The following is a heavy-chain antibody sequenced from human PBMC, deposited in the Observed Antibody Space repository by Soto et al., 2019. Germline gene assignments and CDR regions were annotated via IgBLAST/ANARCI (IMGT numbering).Heavy chain of an antibody. Sequence: QLQLQESGPGLVKPSETLSLTCTVSGGSISSSSYYWGWIRQPPGKGLKWIGSIYYSGSTYYNPSLKSRVTITVDTSKNQFALKLSFVTAADTAVYYCAGGSAAGNWGQGTLVTVSS. CDR2: IYYSGST. D-gene: IGHD6-13*01. CDR1: GGSISSSSYY. CDR3: AGGSAAGN. J-gene: IGHJ4*02. V-gene: IGHV4-39*01.